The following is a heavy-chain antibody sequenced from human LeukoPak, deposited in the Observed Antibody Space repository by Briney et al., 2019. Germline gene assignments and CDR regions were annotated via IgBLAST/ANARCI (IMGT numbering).Heavy chain of an antibody. D-gene: IGHD4-11*01. CDR2: IKQDGSEK. V-gene: IGHV3-7*01. CDR1: GFTFSGYW. J-gene: IGHJ6*03. Sequence: PGGSLRLSCAASGFTFSGYWMSWVRQAPGKGLEWGGNIKQDGSEKYYVDSVRGRFTISRDNARHSLYLQMNSLRAEDTAVYYCARDSNPGDKTYYYYYYMDVWGKGTTVTVSS. CDR3: ARDSNPGDKTYYYYYYMDV.